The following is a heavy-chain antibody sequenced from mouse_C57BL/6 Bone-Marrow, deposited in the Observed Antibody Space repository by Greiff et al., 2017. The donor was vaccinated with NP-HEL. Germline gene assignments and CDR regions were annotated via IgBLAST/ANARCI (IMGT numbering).Heavy chain of an antibody. D-gene: IGHD4-1*01. CDR2: IDPSDSET. CDR1: GYTFTSYW. J-gene: IGHJ2*01. V-gene: IGHV1-52*01. Sequence: QVQLQQPGAELVRPGSSVKLSCKASGYTFTSYWMHWVKQRPIQGLEWIGNIDPSDSETHYNQKFKDKATLTVDKSSSTAYMQLSSLTSEDSAVYYCARVPLTGNPFFDYWGQGTTLTVSS. CDR3: ARVPLTGNPFFDY.